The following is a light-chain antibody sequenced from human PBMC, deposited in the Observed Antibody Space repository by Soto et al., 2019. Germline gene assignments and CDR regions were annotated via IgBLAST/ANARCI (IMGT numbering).Light chain of an antibody. J-gene: IGLJ2*01. CDR3: SARDDSLNGVV. Sequence: QYVLTQPPSASGTPGQRVTISCSGSTSNIGSNHVYWYQQFPGAAPKLLMYRSDQRPTGVPDRFSGSKSGTSASLAISGLRSDDEADYYCSARDDSLNGVVFGGGTKLTVL. CDR2: RSD. V-gene: IGLV1-47*01. CDR1: TSNIGSNH.